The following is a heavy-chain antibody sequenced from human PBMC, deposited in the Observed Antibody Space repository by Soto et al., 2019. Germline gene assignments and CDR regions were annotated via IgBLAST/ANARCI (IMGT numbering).Heavy chain of an antibody. D-gene: IGHD5-12*01. Sequence: ASVKVSCKASGYTFTSYDINWVRQATGQGLEWMGWMNPNSGNTGYAQKFQGRVTMTRNTSISTAYMELSSLRSEDTAVYYCARGRGARGYSGYDKQYNWFDPWGQGTLVTVAS. CDR3: ARGRGARGYSGYDKQYNWFDP. J-gene: IGHJ5*02. V-gene: IGHV1-8*01. CDR1: GYTFTSYD. CDR2: MNPNSGNT.